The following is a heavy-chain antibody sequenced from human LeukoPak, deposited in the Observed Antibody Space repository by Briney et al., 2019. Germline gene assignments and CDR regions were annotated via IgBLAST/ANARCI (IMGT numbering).Heavy chain of an antibody. Sequence: GASVKVSCKASGYTFTSYGISWVRQAPGQGLGWMGWMYPNSGNTGYAQKFQGRVTMARNTSISTAYMELSSLRSEDTAVYYCARGYCSGGSCYEDDFDYWGQGTLVTVSS. CDR2: MYPNSGNT. D-gene: IGHD2-15*01. CDR3: ARGYCSGGSCYEDDFDY. J-gene: IGHJ4*02. V-gene: IGHV1-8*02. CDR1: GYTFTSYG.